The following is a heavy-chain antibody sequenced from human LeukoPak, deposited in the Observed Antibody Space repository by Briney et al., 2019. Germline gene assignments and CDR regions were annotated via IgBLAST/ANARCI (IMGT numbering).Heavy chain of an antibody. CDR1: GFIFSSYE. Sequence: GGSLRLSCAASGFIFSSYEMIWFRQAPGKGLELVSYISKSGSTKYYADSVRGRFTISRDDPNNSLYLQMNSLRAEDTALYFCAREDGQTGYYFDYWGQGILVTVSS. CDR2: ISKSGSTK. J-gene: IGHJ4*02. V-gene: IGHV3-48*03. D-gene: IGHD1-14*01. CDR3: AREDGQTGYYFDY.